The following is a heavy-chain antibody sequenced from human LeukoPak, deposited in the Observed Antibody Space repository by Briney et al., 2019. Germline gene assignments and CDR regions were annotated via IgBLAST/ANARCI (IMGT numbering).Heavy chain of an antibody. D-gene: IGHD2-21*02. CDR2: INPNSGGT. CDR1: GYTFTRYY. Sequence: GASVKVSCKASGYTFTRYYMHWVRQAPGQGLEWMGWINPNSGGTNYAQKFQGRVTMTRDTSISTAYMELSRLRSDDTAVYYCARDLGVTVRFDYWGQGTLVTVSS. J-gene: IGHJ4*02. V-gene: IGHV1-2*02. CDR3: ARDLGVTVRFDY.